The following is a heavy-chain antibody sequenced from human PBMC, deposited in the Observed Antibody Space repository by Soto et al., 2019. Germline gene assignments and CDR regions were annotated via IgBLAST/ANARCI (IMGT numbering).Heavy chain of an antibody. J-gene: IGHJ4*02. V-gene: IGHV4-39*01. CDR2: IYYSGST. D-gene: IGHD3-9*01. CDR1: GGSISSSSYY. Sequence: SETLSLTCTVSGGSISSSSYYWGWIRQPPGKGLEWIGSIYYSGSTYYNPSLKSRVTISVDTSKNQFSLKLSSVTAADTAVYYCARQRFDWLLYGWGQGTLVTVSS. CDR3: ARQRFDWLLYG.